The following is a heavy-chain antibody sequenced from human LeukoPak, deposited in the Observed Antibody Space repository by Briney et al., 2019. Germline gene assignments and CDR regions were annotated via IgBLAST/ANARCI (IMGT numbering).Heavy chain of an antibody. CDR3: AKDISRITMIVVDY. CDR1: GFSFSSYS. D-gene: IGHD3-22*01. Sequence: GGSLRLSCAASGFSFSSYSMSWVRQAPGKGLEWVAYISSSSSTIYYADSVKGRFTISRDNAKNSLYLQMNSLRAEDTALYYCAKDISRITMIVVDYWGQGTLVTVSS. V-gene: IGHV3-48*04. CDR2: ISSSSSTI. J-gene: IGHJ4*02.